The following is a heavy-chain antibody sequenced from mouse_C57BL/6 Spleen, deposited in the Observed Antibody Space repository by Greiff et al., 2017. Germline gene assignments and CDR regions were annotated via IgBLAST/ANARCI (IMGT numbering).Heavy chain of an antibody. CDR1: GYTFTDYN. CDR3: AREGAYYYGSAMDD. V-gene: IGHV1-18*01. J-gene: IGHJ4*01. Sequence: VQLKQSGPELVKPGASVKIPCKASGYTFTDYNMDWVKQSHGKSLEWIGDINPNNGGTIYNQKFKGKATLTVDKSSSTADMKLRSLTSEDTAVYYCAREGAYYYGSAMDDWGQGTSVTVSS. CDR2: INPNNGGT. D-gene: IGHD1-1*01.